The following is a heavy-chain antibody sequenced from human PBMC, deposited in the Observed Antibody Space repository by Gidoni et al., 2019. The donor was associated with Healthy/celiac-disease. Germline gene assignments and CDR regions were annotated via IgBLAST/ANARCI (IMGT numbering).Heavy chain of an antibody. CDR2: ISGSGGST. J-gene: IGHJ6*02. CDR1: GFTFSSYA. Sequence: EVQLLESGGCFVQPGGSLRLSCAASGFTFSSYAISWVRQAPGKGLRWVSAISGSGGSTYYADSVKGRFTISRDNSKNTLYLQMNSLRAEDTAVYYCAKDTTRFPTTVTTFWGQGTTVTVSS. CDR3: AKDTTRFPTTVTTF. V-gene: IGHV3-23*01. D-gene: IGHD4-17*01.